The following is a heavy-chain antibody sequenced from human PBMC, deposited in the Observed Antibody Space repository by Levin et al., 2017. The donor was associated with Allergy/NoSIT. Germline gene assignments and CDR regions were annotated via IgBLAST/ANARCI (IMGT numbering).Heavy chain of an antibody. V-gene: IGHV3-30*18. D-gene: IGHD3-9*01. CDR1: GFTFSSYG. CDR2: ISYDGSNK. J-gene: IGHJ6*03. CDR3: AKEGGDVLRYFDWLADYYYYYMDV. Sequence: GESLKISCAASGFTFSSYGMHWVRQAPGKGLEWVAVISYDGSNKYYADSVKGRFTISRDNSKNTLYLQMNSLRAEDTAVYYCAKEGGDVLRYFDWLADYYYYYMDVWGKGTTVTVSS.